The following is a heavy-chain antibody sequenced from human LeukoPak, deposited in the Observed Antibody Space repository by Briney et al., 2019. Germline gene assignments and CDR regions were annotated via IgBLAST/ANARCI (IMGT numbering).Heavy chain of an antibody. D-gene: IGHD5-12*01. CDR1: AVSISSYY. CDR3: ARAEDIVATIFDY. J-gene: IGHJ4*02. CDR2: IYYSGST. Sequence: PSETLPLTCTASAVSISSYYWSWIRQPPGKGLEWIGYIYYSGSTNYNPSLKSRVTISVDTTKTQFSLKLSSVTAADTAVYYCARAEDIVATIFDYCGQGNLVTVSS. V-gene: IGHV4-59*01.